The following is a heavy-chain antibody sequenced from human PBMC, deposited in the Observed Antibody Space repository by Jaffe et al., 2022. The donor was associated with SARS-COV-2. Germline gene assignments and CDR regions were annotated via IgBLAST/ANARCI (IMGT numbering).Heavy chain of an antibody. J-gene: IGHJ6*02. Sequence: EVQLVQSGAEVKKPGESLRISCKGSGYSFTSYWISWVRQMPGKGLEWMGRIDPSDSYTNYSPSFQGHVTISADKSISTAYLQWSSLKASDTAMYYCARRFKYSSSSGADGMDVWGQGTTVTVSS. CDR3: ARRFKYSSSSGADGMDV. CDR1: GYSFTSYW. CDR2: IDPSDSYT. V-gene: IGHV5-10-1*03. D-gene: IGHD6-6*01.